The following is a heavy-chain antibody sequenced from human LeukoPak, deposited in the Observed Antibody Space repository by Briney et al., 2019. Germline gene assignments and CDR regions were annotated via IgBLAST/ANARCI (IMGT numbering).Heavy chain of an antibody. J-gene: IGHJ6*02. CDR3: ASYYYDSSGYYPASYYYYGMDV. CDR2: IIPILGTA. CDR1: GGTFSSHA. Sequence: SVKVSCKASGGTFSSHAISWVRQAPGQGLEWMGGIIPILGTANYAQKFQGRVTITADESTSTAYMELSSLRSEDTAVYYCASYYYDSSGYYPASYYYYGMDVWGQGTTVTVSS. V-gene: IGHV1-69*13. D-gene: IGHD3-22*01.